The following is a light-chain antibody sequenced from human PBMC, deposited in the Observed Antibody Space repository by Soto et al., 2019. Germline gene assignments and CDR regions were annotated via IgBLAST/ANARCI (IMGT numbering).Light chain of an antibody. CDR2: GAS. Sequence: EIVMTQSPATLSVYPGERATLSCRASQSVSSNLAWYQQIPGQAPRLLIYGASTRATGVPARFSGSGSGTDFTLTISSLQSEDFAVYYCQQYVNWPPKYTFGQGTKLEIK. CDR3: QQYVNWPPKYT. CDR1: QSVSSN. V-gene: IGKV3-15*01. J-gene: IGKJ2*01.